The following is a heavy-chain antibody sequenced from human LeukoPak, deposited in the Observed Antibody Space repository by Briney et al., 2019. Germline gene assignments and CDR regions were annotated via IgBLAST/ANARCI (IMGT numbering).Heavy chain of an antibody. J-gene: IGHJ3*02. CDR2: ISWDSSNA. CDR3: IKDMGFDLLKDAFHI. D-gene: IGHD3-9*01. CDR1: GFSLDDYA. V-gene: IGHV3-9*01. Sequence: QSGGSLRLSCVGSGFSLDDYAMHWVRQVTGKGLVWVSSISWDSSNAAYADSVKGRFTISRDNAKNSLYLQMNSLRPEDTAFYYCIKDMGFDLLKDAFHIWGQGTLVTVSS.